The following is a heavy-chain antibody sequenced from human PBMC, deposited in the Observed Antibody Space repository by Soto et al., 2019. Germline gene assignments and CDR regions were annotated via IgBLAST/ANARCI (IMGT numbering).Heavy chain of an antibody. Sequence: QVQLVQSGAEVKKPGSSVKVSCKASGGTFSSYAISWVRQAPGQGLEWMGGIIPIFGTANYAQKFQGRVTITADESTSTANMELRSLRCEDTAVYYCARERLLWFGELLPSRSAGMDVWGQGTTVTVSS. CDR1: GGTFSSYA. CDR2: IIPIFGTA. CDR3: ARERLLWFGELLPSRSAGMDV. J-gene: IGHJ6*02. D-gene: IGHD3-10*01. V-gene: IGHV1-69*01.